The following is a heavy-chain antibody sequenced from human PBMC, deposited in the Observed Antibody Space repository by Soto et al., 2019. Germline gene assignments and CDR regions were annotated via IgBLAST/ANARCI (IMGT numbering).Heavy chain of an antibody. Sequence: QVQLQESGPGLVRPSGTLSLTCAVSGGSISSSNWWSLVRQPAGRGLGCIGEIYHSGSTNYNPSVQSRLTLSVDKSKNHFALKLSSVTAADPAVYYCAAKAVAGPGDFDYWGQGTLVTVSS. J-gene: IGHJ4*02. D-gene: IGHD6-19*01. V-gene: IGHV4-4*02. CDR1: GGSISSSNW. CDR2: IYHSGST. CDR3: AAKAVAGPGDFDY.